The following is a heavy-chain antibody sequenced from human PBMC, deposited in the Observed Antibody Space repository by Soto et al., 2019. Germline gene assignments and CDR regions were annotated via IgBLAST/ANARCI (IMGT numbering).Heavy chain of an antibody. CDR2: ITGSGGTT. V-gene: IGHV3-23*01. CDR1: GFTFNNYA. D-gene: IGHD5-18*01. Sequence: PGGSLRLSCAASGFTFNNYAMNWVRQAPGKGLEWVSGITGSGGTTYYADSVKGRFTISRDNSKNSLYLQMNSLRVEDTALYYCAKGLTVTAPGPAHYWGQGTLVTVFS. J-gene: IGHJ4*02. CDR3: AKGLTVTAPGPAHY.